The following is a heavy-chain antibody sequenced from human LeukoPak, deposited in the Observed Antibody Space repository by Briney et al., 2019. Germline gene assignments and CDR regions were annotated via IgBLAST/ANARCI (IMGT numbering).Heavy chain of an antibody. CDR1: GFTFDDYA. CDR2: ISWNSGSI. D-gene: IGHD2-2*01. CDR3: ARDFLHSSTSRPFDY. V-gene: IGHV3-9*01. Sequence: PGGSLRLSCAASGFTFDDYAMHWVRQAPGKGLEWVSGISWNSGSIGYADSVKGRFTISRDNAKNSLYLQMDSLRAEDTAVYYCARDFLHSSTSRPFDYWGQGTLVTVSS. J-gene: IGHJ4*02.